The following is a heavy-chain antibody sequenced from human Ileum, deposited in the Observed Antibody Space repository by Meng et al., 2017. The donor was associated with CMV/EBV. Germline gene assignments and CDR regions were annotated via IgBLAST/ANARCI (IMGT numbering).Heavy chain of an antibody. J-gene: IGHJ4*02. CDR2: IKPHSGDT. CDR1: GYTFTDYY. Sequence: AQLVQVGTEVKKPGASVKVSCKASGYTFTDYYMHWVRQAPGQGLEWMGWIKPHSGDTKYEKKFQGRVTMTSDTSISTVYMELTRLTPDDTAIYYCAREIIMAARAFGYWGQGTLVTVSS. D-gene: IGHD5-12*01. V-gene: IGHV1-2*02. CDR3: AREIIMAARAFGY.